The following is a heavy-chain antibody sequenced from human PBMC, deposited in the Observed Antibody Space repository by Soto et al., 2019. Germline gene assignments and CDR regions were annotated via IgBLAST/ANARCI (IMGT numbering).Heavy chain of an antibody. J-gene: IGHJ4*02. Sequence: QVQLVQSGAEVKKPGASVKISCKASGYTFTSYDIHWVRQAPGQRLEWMGWINAGNGNTQYSQKFQGRVTITRDTSATTVYMDVSSLRFEDTAVYYCARGSEPAYSSWYVNGDFWGQGTLVTVSS. D-gene: IGHD6-13*01. CDR2: INAGNGNT. CDR3: ARGSEPAYSSWYVNGDF. CDR1: GYTFTSYD. V-gene: IGHV1-3*01.